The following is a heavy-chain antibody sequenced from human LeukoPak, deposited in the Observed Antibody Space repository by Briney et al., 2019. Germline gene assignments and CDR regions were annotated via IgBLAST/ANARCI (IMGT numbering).Heavy chain of an antibody. Sequence: GGSLRLSCAVSGITLSNYGMSWVRQAPGKGLEWVAGISDSGGRTNYADSVKGRFTISRDNPKNTLYLQMNSLRAEDTAVYYCAKHRGVVVPAAMPDYWGQGTLVTVSS. CDR3: AKHRGVVVPAAMPDY. J-gene: IGHJ4*02. CDR2: ISDSGGRT. CDR1: GITLSNYG. V-gene: IGHV3-23*01. D-gene: IGHD2-2*01.